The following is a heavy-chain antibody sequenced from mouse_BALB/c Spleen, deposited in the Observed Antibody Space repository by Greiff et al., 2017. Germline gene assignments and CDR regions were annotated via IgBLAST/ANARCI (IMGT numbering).Heavy chain of an antibody. V-gene: IGHV14-1*02. CDR3: AYYYFDD. Sequence: VQLQQSGAELVRPGALVKLSCKASGFNIKDYYMHWVKQRPEQGLEWIGWIDPENGNTIYDPKFQGKASITADTSSNTAYLQLSSLTSEDTAVYFCAYYYFDDWGQGTTLTVSS. CDR2: IDPENGNT. CDR1: GFNIKDYY. J-gene: IGHJ2*01.